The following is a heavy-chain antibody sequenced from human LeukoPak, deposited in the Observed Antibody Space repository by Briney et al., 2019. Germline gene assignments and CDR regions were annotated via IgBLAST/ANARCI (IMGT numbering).Heavy chain of an antibody. V-gene: IGHV4-59*01. D-gene: IGHD3-22*01. J-gene: IGHJ6*02. CDR2: SHYRGST. CDR3: ARAPRGESDAASGFYGVDV. CDR1: GGSISAYY. Sequence: SETLSLTCSVSGGSISAYYWTWIRQPPGKGLEWIGFSHYRGSTNYNPSLKSRVTISVDPSTNQFSLKLNSVTAADTAIYYCARAPRGESDAASGFYGVDVWGQGTTVTVSS.